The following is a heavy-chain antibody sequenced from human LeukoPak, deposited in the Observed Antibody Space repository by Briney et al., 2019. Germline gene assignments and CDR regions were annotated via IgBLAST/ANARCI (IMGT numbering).Heavy chain of an antibody. D-gene: IGHD3-10*01. CDR3: AKAYGSGRYYYMDV. J-gene: IGHJ6*03. Sequence: GGSLRLSCAASGFTFSSCGMHWVRQAPGKGLEWVAVISYDGSNKYYADSVKGRFTISRDNSKNTLYLQMNSLRAEDTAVYYCAKAYGSGRYYYMDVWGKGTTVTVSS. V-gene: IGHV3-30*19. CDR2: ISYDGSNK. CDR1: GFTFSSCG.